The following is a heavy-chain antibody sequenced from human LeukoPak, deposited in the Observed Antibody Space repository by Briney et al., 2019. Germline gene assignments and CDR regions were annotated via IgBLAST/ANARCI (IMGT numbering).Heavy chain of an antibody. J-gene: IGHJ4*02. D-gene: IGHD6-25*01. CDR2: ISYDGSSK. CDR1: GFTFSSYA. V-gene: IGHV3-30-3*01. CDR3: ARDRSSVYYFDY. Sequence: GGSLRLSCAASGFTFSSYAMHWVRQAPGKGLEWVVVISYDGSSKYYADSVKGRFTISRDNYKNTLYLQMNSLTAEDTAVYYCARDRSSVYYFDYWGQGTLVSVSS.